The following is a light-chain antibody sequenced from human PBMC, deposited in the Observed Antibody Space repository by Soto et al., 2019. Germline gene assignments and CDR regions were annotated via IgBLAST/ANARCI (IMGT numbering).Light chain of an antibody. CDR2: DAS. CDR3: QQRSNWPIT. J-gene: IGKJ5*01. Sequence: EIAMTQSPATLSVCPGERATLSCRASQSVSSYLAWYQQKPGQAPRLLIYDASNRATGIPARFSGSGSGTDFTLTISSLEPEDFAVYYCQQRSNWPITFGQGTRLEIK. V-gene: IGKV3-11*01. CDR1: QSVSSY.